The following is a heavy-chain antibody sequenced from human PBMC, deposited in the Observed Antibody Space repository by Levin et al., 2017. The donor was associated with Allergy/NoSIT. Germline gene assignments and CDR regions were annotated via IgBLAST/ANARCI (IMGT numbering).Heavy chain of an antibody. V-gene: IGHV4-34*01. CDR2: INHSGST. D-gene: IGHD2-2*01. CDR1: GGSFSGYY. J-gene: IGHJ4*02. Sequence: SETLSLTCAVYGGSFSGYYWSWIRQPPGKGLEWIGEINHSGSTNYNPSLKSRVTISVDTSKNQFSLKLSSVTAADTAVYYCARAIVAVPATYVRRPKYYFDYWGQGTLVTVSS. CDR3: ARAIVAVPATYVRRPKYYFDY.